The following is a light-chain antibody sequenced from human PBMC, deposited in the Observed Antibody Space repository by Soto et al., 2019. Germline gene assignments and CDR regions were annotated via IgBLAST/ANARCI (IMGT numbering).Light chain of an antibody. CDR1: QSVGTY. Sequence: EDVLTQSPGTLSLSPGERATLSCRASQSVGTYLAWYQQKPGQEPRLLIFDASKRATGTPVRFAGSGSGTDFALTISSLEPEDFVLYYCQHPPTSFGGGTKVDIK. V-gene: IGKV3-11*01. J-gene: IGKJ4*01. CDR2: DAS. CDR3: QHPPTS.